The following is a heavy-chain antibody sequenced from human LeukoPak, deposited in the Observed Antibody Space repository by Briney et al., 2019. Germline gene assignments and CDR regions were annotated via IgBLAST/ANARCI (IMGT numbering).Heavy chain of an antibody. CDR1: GFTFSSYG. V-gene: IGHV3-33*01. J-gene: IGHJ4*02. D-gene: IGHD3-3*01. CDR2: IWYDGSNK. Sequence: GGSLRLSCAASGFTFSSYGMHWVRQAPGKGLEWVAVIWYDGSNKHYADSVKGRFTISRDNSKNTLYLQMNSLRAEDTAVYYCAREYYDFWSGYSNYFDYWGQGTLVTVSS. CDR3: AREYYDFWSGYSNYFDY.